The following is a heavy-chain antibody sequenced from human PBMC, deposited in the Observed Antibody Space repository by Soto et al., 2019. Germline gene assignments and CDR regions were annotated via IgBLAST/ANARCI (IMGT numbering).Heavy chain of an antibody. CDR1: GGSISTYY. D-gene: IGHD3-10*01. Sequence: QVQLQESGPGLVKPSETLSLTCTVSGGSISTYYWSWVRQPPGKGLEWIGYIHYSGSTYFNPSLKSRVTMSLDMSSNQLSLHLKYVTAADTAVYYCARESAGSHKNNWFDPWGQGTLVTVSS. J-gene: IGHJ5*02. CDR2: IHYSGST. CDR3: ARESAGSHKNNWFDP. V-gene: IGHV4-59*01.